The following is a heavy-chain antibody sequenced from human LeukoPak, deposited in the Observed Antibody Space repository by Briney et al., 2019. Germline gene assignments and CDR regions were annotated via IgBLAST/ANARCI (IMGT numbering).Heavy chain of an antibody. J-gene: IGHJ4*02. V-gene: IGHV4-59*01. CDR2: THYSGSN. CDR1: GGSISSYL. Sequence: SETLSLTCTVSGGSISSYLWNWIRQPPGKGLEWVGYTHYSGSNNYNPSLKRRVTMSLATSKNQFSLKLSSVTAADTAVYYCARGFRGYSGYDWYFDYWGQGILVTVSS. CDR3: ARGFRGYSGYDWYFDY. D-gene: IGHD5-12*01.